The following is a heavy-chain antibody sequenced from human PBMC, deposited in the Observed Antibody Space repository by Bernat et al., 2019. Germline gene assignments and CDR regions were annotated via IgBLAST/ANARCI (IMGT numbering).Heavy chain of an antibody. CDR2: INSDTGVT. CDR3: ARDLASTAFWEFDY. D-gene: IGHD2-21*02. J-gene: IGHJ4*02. Sequence: QVQLAQPGAEVKKPGASVKVSCKASGYIFTDYFIQWVRQAPGQGLEWMGRINSDTGVTTYTQKCKGRVTMTRDTSISTAYMEWSSLTSDDTAVYYCARDLASTAFWEFDYWGRGTQVTVSS. V-gene: IGHV1-2*06. CDR1: GYIFTDYF.